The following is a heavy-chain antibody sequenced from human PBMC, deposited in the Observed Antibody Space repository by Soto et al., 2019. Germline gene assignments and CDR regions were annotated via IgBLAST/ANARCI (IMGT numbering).Heavy chain of an antibody. CDR3: ARESRSWYGSIWDY. J-gene: IGHJ4*02. CDR1: GGSISSSSYY. CDR2: IYYSGST. D-gene: IGHD6-13*01. Sequence: SETLSLTCTVSGGSISSSSYYWGWIRQPPGKGLEWIGSIYYSGSTNYNPSLKSRVTISVDTSKNQFSLELSSVTAADTAVYYCARESRSWYGSIWDYWGQGTLVTVSS. V-gene: IGHV4-39*07.